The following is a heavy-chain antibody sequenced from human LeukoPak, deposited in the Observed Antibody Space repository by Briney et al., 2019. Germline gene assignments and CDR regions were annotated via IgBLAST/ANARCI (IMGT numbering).Heavy chain of an antibody. V-gene: IGHV3-74*01. J-gene: IGHJ4*02. D-gene: IGHD6-19*01. CDR1: GFTFSNYW. Sequence: PGGSLRLSCVASGFTFSNYWMNWVRQVPGKGLAWVSRINSDGRIINYADSVKGRFTISRDNAKNTLYLQMNSLRSEDTAVYYCTRSMTAGSSLWGYWGQGSLVTVSS. CDR3: TRSMTAGSSLWGY. CDR2: INSDGRII.